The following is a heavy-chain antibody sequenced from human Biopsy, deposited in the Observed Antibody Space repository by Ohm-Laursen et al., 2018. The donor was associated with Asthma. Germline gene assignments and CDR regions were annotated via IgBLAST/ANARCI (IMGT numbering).Heavy chain of an antibody. CDR1: GASIRGSGSY. D-gene: IGHD5-12*01. J-gene: IGHJ4*02. Sequence: SDTLSLTCTVSGASIRGSGSYWAWIRQAPGKGPEWIGTTHYSGSTFYKPSLRSRVTMSLDTSTNQFSLRPRSVTATDTAVYYCASPVNRAFGGYEWAAVFDYWGQGILVTVSS. V-gene: IGHV4-39*01. CDR3: ASPVNRAFGGYEWAAVFDY. CDR2: THYSGST.